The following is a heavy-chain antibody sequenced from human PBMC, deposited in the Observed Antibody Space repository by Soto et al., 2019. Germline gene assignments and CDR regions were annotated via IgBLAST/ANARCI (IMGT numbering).Heavy chain of an antibody. D-gene: IGHD6-19*01. J-gene: IGHJ4*02. Sequence: QVQLVESGGGVVQPGRSLRLSCAASAFNFSSYVMHWVRQAPGKGLEWVAVIWYDGGNKYYANSVKGRFTISRDNSKNTLYLQMNSLRAEDTAVYYCASDGQWLRRDGLRSSYYFDYWGQGTLVTVSS. CDR1: AFNFSSYV. V-gene: IGHV3-33*01. CDR3: ASDGQWLRRDGLRSSYYFDY. CDR2: IWYDGGNK.